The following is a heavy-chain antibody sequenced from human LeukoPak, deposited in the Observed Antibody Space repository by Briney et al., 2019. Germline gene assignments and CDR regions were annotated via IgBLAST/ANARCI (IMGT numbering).Heavy chain of an antibody. Sequence: QTLSLTCAISGDSVSSNSAAWNWIRQSPSRGLEWLGRTYYRSKWYNDYAVSVKSRITINPDTSKNQFSLQLNSVTPEDTAVYYCARDSPLTTVTTFPYWYFDLWGRGTLVTVSS. CDR2: TYYRSKWYN. D-gene: IGHD4-17*01. J-gene: IGHJ2*01. CDR3: ARDSPLTTVTTFPYWYFDL. CDR1: GDSVSSNSAA. V-gene: IGHV6-1*01.